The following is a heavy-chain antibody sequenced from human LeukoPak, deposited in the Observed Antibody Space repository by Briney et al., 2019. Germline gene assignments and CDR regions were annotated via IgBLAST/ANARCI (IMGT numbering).Heavy chain of an antibody. CDR1: GYTFTIYY. J-gene: IGHJ3*02. CDR3: ARERKAAYCGGDCYSLRAHDGFDI. V-gene: IGHV1-46*01. D-gene: IGHD2-21*02. Sequence: ASVTVSCKASGYTFTIYYIHWVRQAPGQGLEWMGIINPSGGSTSYAQKFQGRVTMTRDTSTSTVYMELSSLRSEDTAVYYCARERKAAYCGGDCYSLRAHDGFDIWGQGTMVTVSS. CDR2: INPSGGST.